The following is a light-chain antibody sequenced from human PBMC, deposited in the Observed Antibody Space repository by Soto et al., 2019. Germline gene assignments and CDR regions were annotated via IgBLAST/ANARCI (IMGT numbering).Light chain of an antibody. J-gene: IGKJ1*01. CDR3: QQYNSYSQT. CDR1: QSISSW. V-gene: IGKV1-5*01. Sequence: DIQMTQSPSTLSASVGDIVTITCRASQSISSWLAWYQQKPGKAPKILIYDASSLGSGVPSRFSGSGSGTGCTLTISSLQPDDFATYYCQQYNSYSQTFGQGTKVDIK. CDR2: DAS.